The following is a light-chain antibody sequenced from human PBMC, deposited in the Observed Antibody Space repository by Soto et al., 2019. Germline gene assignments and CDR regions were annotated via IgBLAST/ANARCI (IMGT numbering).Light chain of an antibody. CDR2: GAS. V-gene: IGKV3-15*01. Sequence: EIVMTQSPANLSVSPGERATISCRASQSVSSNLAWYQQKPGQAPRLLIYGASTRATGIPARFSGSGSGTEFTLTISSLQSEDFAVYYCQQYNNWPRTFGQGTKVEIK. CDR3: QQYNNWPRT. CDR1: QSVSSN. J-gene: IGKJ1*01.